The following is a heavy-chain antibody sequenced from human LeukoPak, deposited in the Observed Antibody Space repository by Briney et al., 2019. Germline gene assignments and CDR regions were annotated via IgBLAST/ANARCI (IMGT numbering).Heavy chain of an antibody. CDR3: ARWARYCSSGSCYSWFDP. CDR2: MKLDGSEE. Sequence: GGSLRLSCAASGFTFRSYWMSWVRQAPGKGLEWVANMKLDGSEEYYVDSVKGRFTIFSDNAKNSLYLQMNSLRVDDTAVYYCARWARYCSSGSCYSWFDPWGQGTLVTVSS. CDR1: GFTFRSYW. J-gene: IGHJ5*02. D-gene: IGHD2-15*01. V-gene: IGHV3-7*01.